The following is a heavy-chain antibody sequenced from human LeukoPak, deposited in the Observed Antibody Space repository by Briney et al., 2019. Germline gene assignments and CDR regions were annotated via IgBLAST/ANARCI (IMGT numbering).Heavy chain of an antibody. CDR3: AKREYSSSEFDY. V-gene: IGHV3-23*01. D-gene: IGHD6-6*01. Sequence: GGSLRLSCAASGFTFSSYAMSWVRQAPGKGLEWVSGISGSGGSTYYADSVKGRFTISRHNSKNTLYLQMNSLRAEDTAVYYCAKREYSSSEFDYWGQGTLVTVSS. CDR1: GFTFSSYA. J-gene: IGHJ4*02. CDR2: ISGSGGST.